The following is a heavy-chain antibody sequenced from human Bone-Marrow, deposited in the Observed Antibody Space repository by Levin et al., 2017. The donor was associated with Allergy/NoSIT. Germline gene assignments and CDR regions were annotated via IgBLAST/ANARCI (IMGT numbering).Heavy chain of an antibody. CDR3: ARRFTGSRPLIYFDL. J-gene: IGHJ4*02. V-gene: IGHV4/OR15-8*01. Sequence: SETLSLTCAVSGTSISSVHSWTWVRQTPGQGLEWIGEIYHTGAPTYNASLQSRVTLSVDKSRNHFSLMLTSVTAADTAVYYCARRFTGSRPLIYFDLWGQGILVTVSS. D-gene: IGHD1-26*01. CDR2: IYHTGAP. CDR1: GTSISSVHS.